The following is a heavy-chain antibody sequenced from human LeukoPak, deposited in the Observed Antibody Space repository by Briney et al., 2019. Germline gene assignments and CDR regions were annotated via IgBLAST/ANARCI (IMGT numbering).Heavy chain of an antibody. CDR2: IDSGGST. J-gene: IGHJ6*01. Sequence: GGSLRLSCAASGITVSSHYMTWVRQAPGKGLEWVSVIDSGGSTDSADSVKGRFSVSRDNSKNTLYLQMNSLRVEDTAVYYCARTYGDYDYYYGMDVWGQGTTVTVSS. CDR1: GITVSSHY. CDR3: ARTYGDYDYYYGMDV. D-gene: IGHD4-17*01. V-gene: IGHV3-66*01.